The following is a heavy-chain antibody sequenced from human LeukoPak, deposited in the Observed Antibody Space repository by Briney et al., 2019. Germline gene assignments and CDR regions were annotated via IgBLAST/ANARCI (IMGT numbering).Heavy chain of an antibody. J-gene: IGHJ6*03. CDR1: GYTFTGYY. D-gene: IGHD6-19*01. CDR2: INPNSGGT. CDR3: ARAAIAVDGKGYPSSPMDV. Sequence: VSVKVSCKASGYTFTGYYMHWVRQAPGQGLEWMGRINPNSGGTNYAQKFQGGVTMTRDTSISTAYMELSRLRSDDTAVYVCARAAIAVDGKGYPSSPMDVWGKGPTATVSS. V-gene: IGHV1-2*06.